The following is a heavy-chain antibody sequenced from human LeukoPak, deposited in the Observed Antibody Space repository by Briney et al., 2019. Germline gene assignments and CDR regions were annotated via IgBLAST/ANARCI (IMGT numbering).Heavy chain of an antibody. J-gene: IGHJ6*03. V-gene: IGHV3-21*01. Sequence: PGGSLRLSCAASGFTFSSYSMDWVRQAPGKGLEWVSSISSSSSYIYYADSVKGRFTISRDNAKNSLYLQMNSLRAEDTAVYYCAREGGGDIWSGYPAYYYYYYMDVWGKGTTVTVSS. CDR2: ISSSSSYI. CDR1: GFTFSSYS. CDR3: AREGGGDIWSGYPAYYYYYYMDV. D-gene: IGHD3-3*01.